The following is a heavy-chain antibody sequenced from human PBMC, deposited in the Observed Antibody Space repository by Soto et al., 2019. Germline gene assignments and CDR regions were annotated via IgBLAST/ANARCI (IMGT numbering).Heavy chain of an antibody. CDR1: GFTVGNSY. CDR3: ARSSSTFYYFDQ. J-gene: IGHJ4*02. V-gene: IGHV3-53*01. CDR2: IYSGGTT. D-gene: IGHD2-2*01. Sequence: GGSLRFSCAASGFTVGNSYMTWVRQAPGKGLEWVSIIYSGGTTYYADSVKGRFTISRDNSKNTLSLQMNSLRGEDTAMYYCARSSSTFYYFDQWGQGTQVTVSS.